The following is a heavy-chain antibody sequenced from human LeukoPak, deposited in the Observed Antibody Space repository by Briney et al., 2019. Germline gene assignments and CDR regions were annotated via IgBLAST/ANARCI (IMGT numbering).Heavy chain of an antibody. Sequence: SVKVSCKASGGTFSSYAISWVRQAPGQGLEWMGGIIPIFGTANYAQKFQGRVTITADESTSTAYMELSSLRSEDTAVYYCASGGKGYSSSWYPFDYWGQGTLITVSS. CDR1: GGTFSSYA. CDR3: ASGGKGYSSSWYPFDY. J-gene: IGHJ4*02. V-gene: IGHV1-69*13. CDR2: IIPIFGTA. D-gene: IGHD6-13*01.